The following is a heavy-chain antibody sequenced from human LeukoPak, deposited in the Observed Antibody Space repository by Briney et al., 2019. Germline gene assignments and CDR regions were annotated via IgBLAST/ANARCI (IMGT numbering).Heavy chain of an antibody. CDR2: ICHSGST. CDR3: ARAWGGDPSDYYYYMDV. CDR1: GGSISSGGYY. J-gene: IGHJ6*03. Sequence: PSETLSLTCTVSGGSISSGGYYWSWIRQPPGKGLEWIGYICHSGSTYYNPSLKSRVTISVDRSKNQFSLKLSSVTAADTAVYYCARAWGGDPSDYYYYMDVWGKGTTVTVSS. D-gene: IGHD3-16*01. V-gene: IGHV4-30-2*01.